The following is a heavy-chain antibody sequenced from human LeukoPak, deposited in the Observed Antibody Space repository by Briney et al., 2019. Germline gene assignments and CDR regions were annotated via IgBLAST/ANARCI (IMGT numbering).Heavy chain of an antibody. CDR3: ARGDYASFDAFDI. Sequence: PSETLSLTCAAYGGSFSGYYWSWIRQPPGKGLEWIGEINHSGSTNYNPSLKSRVTISVDTSKNQFSLKLSSVTAADTAVYYCARGDYASFDAFDIWGQGTMVTVSS. CDR1: GGSFSGYY. D-gene: IGHD4-17*01. J-gene: IGHJ3*02. V-gene: IGHV4-34*01. CDR2: INHSGST.